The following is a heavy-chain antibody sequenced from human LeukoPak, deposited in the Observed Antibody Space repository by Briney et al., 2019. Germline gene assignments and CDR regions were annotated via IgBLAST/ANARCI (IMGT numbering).Heavy chain of an antibody. CDR2: ISGSGGST. CDR1: GFTFSSYA. D-gene: IGHD3-3*01. V-gene: IGHV3-23*01. CDR3: ANVEIFGVTTSLSFDY. J-gene: IGHJ4*02. Sequence: LAGGSLRLSCGASGFTFSSYAMSWVRQAPGKGLEWVSAISGSGGSTYYADSVKGRFTISRDNSKNTLSLQMDSLRAEDTAVYYCANVEIFGVTTSLSFDYWGQGTLVTVSS.